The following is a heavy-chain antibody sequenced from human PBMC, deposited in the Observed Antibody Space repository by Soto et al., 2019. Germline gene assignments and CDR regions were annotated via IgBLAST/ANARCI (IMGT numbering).Heavy chain of an antibody. V-gene: IGHV5-51*01. CDR2: IYPGDSDT. CDR1: GYSFTSYW. CDR3: ARHGVVVAATPPLFDYYYYGMDV. J-gene: IGHJ6*02. D-gene: IGHD2-15*01. Sequence: PXESLKISCRGCGYSFTSYWICWVRQMPGKGLEGMGIIYPGDSDTRYSPSFQGQVTISADKSISTAYLQWSSLKASDTAMYYCARHGVVVAATPPLFDYYYYGMDVWGQGTTVTVSS.